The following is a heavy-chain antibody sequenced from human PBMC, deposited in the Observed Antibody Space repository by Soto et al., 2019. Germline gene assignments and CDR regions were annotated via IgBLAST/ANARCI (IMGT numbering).Heavy chain of an antibody. V-gene: IGHV2-5*01. D-gene: IGHD5-18*01. CDR2: IYWNDDK. CDR3: ARGKDTAMVIAFDY. J-gene: IGHJ4*02. Sequence: QITLKESGPTLVKPTQTLTLTCTFSGFSLSTSGVGVGWIRQPPGKALEWLALIYWNDDKRYSPSLKSRLTITKDNSKNQVVLTMTNMDPVDTATYYCARGKDTAMVIAFDYWGQGTLVTVSS. CDR1: GFSLSTSGVG.